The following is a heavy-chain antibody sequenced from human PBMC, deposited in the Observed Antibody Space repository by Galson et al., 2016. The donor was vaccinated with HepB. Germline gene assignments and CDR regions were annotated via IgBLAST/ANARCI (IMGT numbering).Heavy chain of an antibody. J-gene: IGHJ4*02. CDR2: ISYDGSNK. V-gene: IGHV3-30*03. D-gene: IGHD2-2*02. CDR1: GFSFSSYS. Sequence: SLRLSCAASGFSFSSYSLHWVRQAPGKGLDWVAVISYDGSNKYYADSVKGRFTISRGNSQNTLYLQMNTLRTDDTALYYCGTAAYDNTPPHLGGQGTLVTVSS. CDR3: GTAAYDNTPPHL.